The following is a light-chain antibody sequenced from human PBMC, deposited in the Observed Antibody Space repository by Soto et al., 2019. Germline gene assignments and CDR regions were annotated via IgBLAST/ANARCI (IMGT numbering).Light chain of an antibody. Sequence: DIQLTQSPSFLSASVGDRVTITCRASQGISSYLAWYQQKPGKAPKLLISAASSLQSGVPSRFSGSGSGTEFTLTISSLQPEDFATYYCQQLKSYPLTFGGGTKVEIK. J-gene: IGKJ4*01. CDR1: QGISSY. CDR2: AAS. CDR3: QQLKSYPLT. V-gene: IGKV1-9*01.